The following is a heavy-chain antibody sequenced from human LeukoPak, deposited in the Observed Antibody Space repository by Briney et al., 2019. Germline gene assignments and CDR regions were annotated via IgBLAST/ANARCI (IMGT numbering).Heavy chain of an antibody. D-gene: IGHD2-15*01. V-gene: IGHV1-46*01. CDR2: INPSGGST. CDR3: ARDRYCSDGSCYSDIDY. J-gene: IGHJ4*02. CDR1: GYTFTSYY. Sequence: ASVKVSCKASGYTFTSYYMHWVRQAPGQGLEWMGIINPSGGSTSYAQKFQGRVTMTRDTSTSTVYMELSSLRSGDTAVYYCARDRYCSDGSCYSDIDYWGQGTLVTVSS.